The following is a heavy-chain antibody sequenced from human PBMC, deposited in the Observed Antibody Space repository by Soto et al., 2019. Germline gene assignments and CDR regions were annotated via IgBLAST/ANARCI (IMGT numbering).Heavy chain of an antibody. CDR3: ARDFPHYYGMEV. V-gene: IGHV3-53*01. J-gene: IGHJ6*02. Sequence: GSLRLSFAASWFTVSSNYISWGRQAPGKGLEWVSVIYSGGSTYYADSVKGRFTISRDNSKNTLYLQMNSLRAEDTAVYYCARDFPHYYGMEVWGQGTTVTVSS. CDR2: IYSGGST. CDR1: WFTVSSNY.